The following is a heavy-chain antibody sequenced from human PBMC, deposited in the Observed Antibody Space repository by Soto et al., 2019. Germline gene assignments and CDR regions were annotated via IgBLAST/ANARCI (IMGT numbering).Heavy chain of an antibody. J-gene: IGHJ4*02. V-gene: IGHV1-2*04. D-gene: IGHD6-19*01. CDR2: INPNSGGT. CDR1: GYTFTGYY. Sequence: QVQLVQSGAEVKKPGASVKVSCKASGYTFTGYYMHWVRQAPGQGLEWMGWINPNSGGTNYAQKFQGWVTMTRDTSISTAYMELSMLRSDDTAVYYCARAPIAVAGHLDYWCQGTLVTVSS. CDR3: ARAPIAVAGHLDY.